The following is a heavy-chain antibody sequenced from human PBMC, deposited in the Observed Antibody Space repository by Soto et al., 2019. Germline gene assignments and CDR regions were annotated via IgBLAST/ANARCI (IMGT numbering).Heavy chain of an antibody. CDR3: AKVGKRAVAVDY. CDR1: GFTFSSYA. D-gene: IGHD6-19*01. V-gene: IGHV3-23*01. Sequence: LRLSFAASGFTFSSYAISWVRQAPGKGLEWVSAISGSGGSTYYADSVKGRFTISRDNSKNTLYLQMNSLRAEDTAVYYCAKVGKRAVAVDYWGQGTLVTVSS. CDR2: ISGSGGST. J-gene: IGHJ4*02.